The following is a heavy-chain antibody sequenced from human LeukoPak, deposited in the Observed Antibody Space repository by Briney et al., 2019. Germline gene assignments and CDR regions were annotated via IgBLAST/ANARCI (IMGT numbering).Heavy chain of an antibody. CDR2: INPNSGGT. Sequence: ASVKVSCKASGYTFTGYYMHWVRQAPGQGLKWMGWINPNSGGTNYAQKFQGRVTVTRDTSISTAYMELSRLRSDDTAVYYCARDQEDIVVVPAASGFDPWGQGTLVTVSS. CDR1: GYTFTGYY. CDR3: ARDQEDIVVVPAASGFDP. J-gene: IGHJ5*02. V-gene: IGHV1-2*02. D-gene: IGHD2-2*01.